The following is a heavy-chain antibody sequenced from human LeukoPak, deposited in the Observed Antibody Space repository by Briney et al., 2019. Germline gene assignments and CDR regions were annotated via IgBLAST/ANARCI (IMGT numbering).Heavy chain of an antibody. J-gene: IGHJ6*02. CDR1: GGSFSGYY. CDR2: INHSGST. Sequence: SETLSPTCAVYGGSFSGYYWSWIRHPSGEGLEWIGEINHSGSTNYNPSLKSRVTISVDTSKNQFSLKLSSVTAADTAVYYCARGPIGSYYYYGMDVWGQGTTVTVSS. D-gene: IGHD3-10*01. V-gene: IGHV4-34*01. CDR3: ARGPIGSYYYYGMDV.